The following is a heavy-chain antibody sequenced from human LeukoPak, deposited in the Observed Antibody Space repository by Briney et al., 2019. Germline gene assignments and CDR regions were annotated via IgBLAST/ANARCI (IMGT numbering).Heavy chain of an antibody. CDR1: GGTFSSYA. Sequence: ASVKVSCKASGGTFSSYAISWVRQAPGKGLEWMGGFDPEDGETIYAQKFQGRVTMTEDTSTDTAYMELSSLRSEDTAVYYCAAGWTTSLDYWGQGTLVTVSS. V-gene: IGHV1-24*01. CDR3: AAGWTTSLDY. J-gene: IGHJ4*02. CDR2: FDPEDGET. D-gene: IGHD4-17*01.